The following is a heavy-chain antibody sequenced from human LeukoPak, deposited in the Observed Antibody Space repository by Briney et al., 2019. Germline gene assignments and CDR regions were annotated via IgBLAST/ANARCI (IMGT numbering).Heavy chain of an antibody. CDR3: ATPPYYYGSGKEDY. V-gene: IGHV3-21*01. D-gene: IGHD3-10*01. Sequence: GGSPRLSCAASGFTFSSYSMNWVRQAPGKGLEWVSSISSSSSDTYYADSVKGRFTISRDNAKNSLYLQMNSLRAEDTAVYYCATPPYYYGSGKEDYWGQGTLVTVSS. CDR2: ISSSSSDT. J-gene: IGHJ4*02. CDR1: GFTFSSYS.